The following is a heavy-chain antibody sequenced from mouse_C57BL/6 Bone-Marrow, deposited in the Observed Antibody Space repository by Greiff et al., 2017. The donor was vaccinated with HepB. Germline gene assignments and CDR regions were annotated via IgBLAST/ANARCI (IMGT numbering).Heavy chain of an antibody. CDR1: GYTFTDYE. J-gene: IGHJ2*01. CDR3: TRGGDYYGSSPFDY. Sequence: VQLQQSEAELVRPGASVTLSCKASGYTFTDYEMHWVKQTPVHGLEWIGAIDPETGGTAYNQKFKGKAILTADKSSSTAYMELRSLTSEDSAVYYCTRGGDYYGSSPFDYWGQGTTLTVSS. D-gene: IGHD1-1*01. V-gene: IGHV1-15*01. CDR2: IDPETGGT.